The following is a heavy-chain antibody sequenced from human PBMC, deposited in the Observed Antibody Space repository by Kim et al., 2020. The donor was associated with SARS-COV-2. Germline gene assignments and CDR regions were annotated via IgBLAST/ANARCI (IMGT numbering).Heavy chain of an antibody. J-gene: IGHJ6*02. CDR1: GGTFSSYA. CDR3: ARDPRGYNLVYYYYYGMDV. D-gene: IGHD5-12*01. Sequence: SVKVSCKASGGTFSSYAISWVRQAPGQGLEWMGGIIPIFGTANYAQKFQGRVTITADESTSTAYMELSSLRSEDTAVYYCARDPRGYNLVYYYYYGMDVWGQGTTVTVSS. V-gene: IGHV1-69*13. CDR2: IIPIFGTA.